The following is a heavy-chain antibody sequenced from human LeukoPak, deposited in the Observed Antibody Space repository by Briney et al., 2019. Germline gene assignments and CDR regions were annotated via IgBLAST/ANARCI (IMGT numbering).Heavy chain of an antibody. J-gene: IGHJ4*02. CDR2: IYYDGSNK. V-gene: IGHV3-30*02. CDR1: GFTFSSYA. D-gene: IGHD3-3*01. Sequence: PGGSLRLSCAASGFTFSSYAMSWVRQAPGKGLEWVAFIYYDGSNKFYADSVKGRFTISRDNSKNTLYLQMNSLRAEDTAVFYCAKDQGVLFGYFDNWGQGTLVTVSS. CDR3: AKDQGVLFGYFDN.